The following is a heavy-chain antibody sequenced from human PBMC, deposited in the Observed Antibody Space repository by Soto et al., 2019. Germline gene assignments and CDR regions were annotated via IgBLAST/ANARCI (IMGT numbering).Heavy chain of an antibody. J-gene: IGHJ4*02. Sequence: GGSLRLSFPASGSTFSSFAMSWVRGAPGRGLEWVSAISGSGSSTYYADSVKGRFTISRDNSKNALYLQMNSLRAEDTAVYYCAKEGYYYDSSGYYYIDYWGRGTLVTVSS. D-gene: IGHD3-22*01. CDR1: GSTFSSFA. CDR2: ISGSGSST. V-gene: IGHV3-23*01. CDR3: AKEGYYYDSSGYYYIDY.